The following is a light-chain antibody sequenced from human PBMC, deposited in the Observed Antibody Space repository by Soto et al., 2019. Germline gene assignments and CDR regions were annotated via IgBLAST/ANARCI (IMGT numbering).Light chain of an antibody. J-gene: IGKJ5*01. V-gene: IGKV3D-20*01. CDR1: QSVSSRY. CDR3: QQYGSSPPIT. Sequence: EIVLTQSPDTLSLSPGERATLSCGASQSVSSRYLAWYQQKPGLAPRLLIYDVSSRATGNPDRFSGSGSGTVFTLTIGRLEPEDFAVYYCQQYGSSPPITFGRGTRLESK. CDR2: DVS.